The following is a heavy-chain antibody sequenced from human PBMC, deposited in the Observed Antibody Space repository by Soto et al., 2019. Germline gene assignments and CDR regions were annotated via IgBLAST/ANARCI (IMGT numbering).Heavy chain of an antibody. V-gene: IGHV4-30-2*01. J-gene: IGHJ4*02. CDR2: IYHSGST. Sequence: SETLSLTCAVSGGSISSGGYSWSWIRQPPGKGLEWIGYIYHSGSTYYNPSLKSRVTISVDRSKNQFSLKLSSVTAADTAVYYCARVRSGKSPTVTFFDYWGQGTPVTVSS. CDR1: GGSISSGGYS. D-gene: IGHD4-17*01. CDR3: ARVRSGKSPTVTFFDY.